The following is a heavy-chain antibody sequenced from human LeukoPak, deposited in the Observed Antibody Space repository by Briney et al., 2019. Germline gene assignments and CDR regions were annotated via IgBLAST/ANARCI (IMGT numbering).Heavy chain of an antibody. CDR1: GYTFTGYY. CDR3: ARAPTGDLVRWWFAP. CDR2: INPNSVVT. V-gene: IGHV1-2*02. J-gene: IGHJ5*02. Sequence: ASVKVSCNASGYTFTGYYIHWVRQSPGQGLEGMGWINPNSVVTNYAQKFQGRVTMTRDTSISTAYMELSRLRSDDTAVYYCARAPTGDLVRWWFAPWGQGPLVPVSS. D-gene: IGHD6-13*01.